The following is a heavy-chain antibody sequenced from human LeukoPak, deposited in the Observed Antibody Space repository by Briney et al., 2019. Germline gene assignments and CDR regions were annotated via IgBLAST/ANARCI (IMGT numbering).Heavy chain of an antibody. J-gene: IGHJ4*02. CDR2: ISGSGGST. CDR3: AEAGGGLEYYFDY. V-gene: IGHV3-23*01. CDR1: GFTFSSYA. D-gene: IGHD3-3*01. Sequence: GGSLRLSCAASGFTFSSYAMSWVRQAPGKGLEWVSAISGSGGSTYYADSVKGRFTISRDNSKNTLYLQMNSLRAEDTAVYYCAEAGGGLEYYFDYWGQGTLVTVSS.